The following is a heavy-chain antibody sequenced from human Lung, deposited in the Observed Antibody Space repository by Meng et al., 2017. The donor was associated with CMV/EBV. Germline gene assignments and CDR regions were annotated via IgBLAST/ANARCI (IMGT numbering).Heavy chain of an antibody. CDR2: ISWDGGST. Sequence: VGSLRHXYAASGFTFDDYAMHWVRQAPGKGLESVSLISWDGGSTYYSDSVKGRFTISRDNSKNSLYLQMNSLRAEDTALYYCVKGLRYYYGMDVWGQGPTVTVSS. J-gene: IGHJ6*02. CDR3: VKGLRYYYGMDV. V-gene: IGHV3-43D*03. D-gene: IGHD6-19*01. CDR1: GFTFDDYA.